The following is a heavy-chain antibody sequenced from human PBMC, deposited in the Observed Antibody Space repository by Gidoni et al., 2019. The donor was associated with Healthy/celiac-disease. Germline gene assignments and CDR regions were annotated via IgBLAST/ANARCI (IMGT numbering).Heavy chain of an antibody. Sequence: QLQLQESGPGLVKPSETLSLTCTVSGGSISSSSYYWGWIRQPPGKGLEWIGSIYYSGSTYYNPALKSRVTIAGDTSKNQFSLKLSSVTAADTAVYYCAREYSSSIDYWGQGTLVTVSS. V-gene: IGHV4-39*02. CDR2: IYYSGST. J-gene: IGHJ4*02. D-gene: IGHD6-6*01. CDR3: AREYSSSIDY. CDR1: GGSISSSSYY.